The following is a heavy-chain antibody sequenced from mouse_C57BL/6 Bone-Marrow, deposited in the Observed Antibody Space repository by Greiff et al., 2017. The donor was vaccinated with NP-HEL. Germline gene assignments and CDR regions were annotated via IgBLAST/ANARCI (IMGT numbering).Heavy chain of an antibody. V-gene: IGHV1-75*01. CDR1: GYTFTDYY. Sequence: VKLVESGPELVKPGASVKISCKASGYTFTDYYINWVKQRPGQGLEWIGWIFPGSGSTYYNEKFKGKATLTVDKSSSTAYMLLSSLTSEDSSVYFCARKGGLPYFDYWGQGTTLTVSS. CDR2: IFPGSGST. D-gene: IGHD2-10*01. J-gene: IGHJ2*01. CDR3: ARKGGLPYFDY.